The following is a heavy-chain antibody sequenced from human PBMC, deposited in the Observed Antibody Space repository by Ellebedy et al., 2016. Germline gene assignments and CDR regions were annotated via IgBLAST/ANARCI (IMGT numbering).Heavy chain of an antibody. CDR1: GYTFTSYG. CDR3: ARELEALYYDILTLTFGY. Sequence: ASVKVSCKASGYTFTSYGISWVRQAPGQGLEWMGWISAYNGNTNYAQKLQGRVTMTTDTSTSTAYMELRSLRSDDTAVYYCARELEALYYDILTLTFGYWGQGTLVTVSS. CDR2: ISAYNGNT. J-gene: IGHJ4*02. V-gene: IGHV1-18*01. D-gene: IGHD3-9*01.